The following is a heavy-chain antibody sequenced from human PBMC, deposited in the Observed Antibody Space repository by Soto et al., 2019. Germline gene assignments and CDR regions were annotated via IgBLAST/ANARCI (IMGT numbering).Heavy chain of an antibody. J-gene: IGHJ3*02. V-gene: IGHV3-33*01. D-gene: IGHD3-16*01. CDR3: ARRWGYDAFDI. Sequence: QVQLVESGGGVVQPGRSLRLSCAASGFTFSSYGMHWVRQAPGKGLEWVAVIWYDGSNKYYADSVKGRFTISRDNSKNTLYLQMNSLRAEDTAVYYCARRWGYDAFDIWGQGPMVTVSS. CDR1: GFTFSSYG. CDR2: IWYDGSNK.